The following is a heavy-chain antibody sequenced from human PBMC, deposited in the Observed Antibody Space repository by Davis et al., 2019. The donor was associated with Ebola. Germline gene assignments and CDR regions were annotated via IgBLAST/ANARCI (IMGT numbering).Heavy chain of an antibody. D-gene: IGHD4-17*01. V-gene: IGHV4-34*01. Sequence: SETLSLTCAVYGGSFRGYSWSWICQPPGKGMQWIGEINHIGSTHYNPSLKSRVTISVDTSKNQFSLKLSSVTAADTAVYYCARPTRHGARYGMDVWGQGTTVTVSS. CDR2: INHIGST. CDR3: ARPTRHGARYGMDV. CDR1: GGSFRGYS. J-gene: IGHJ6*02.